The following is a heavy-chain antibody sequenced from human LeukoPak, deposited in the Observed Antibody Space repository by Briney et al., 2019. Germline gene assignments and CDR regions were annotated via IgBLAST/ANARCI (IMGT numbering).Heavy chain of an antibody. CDR1: GFTFSSYG. V-gene: IGHV3-33*01. J-gene: IGHJ4*02. D-gene: IGHD5-12*01. Sequence: GRSLRLSCAASGFTFSSYGMHWVRQAPGKGLGWVAVIWYDGSNKYYADSVKGRFTISRDNSKNTLYLQMNSLRAEDTAVYYCARGYSGYDSSMRYWGQGTLVTVSS. CDR3: ARGYSGYDSSMRY. CDR2: IWYDGSNK.